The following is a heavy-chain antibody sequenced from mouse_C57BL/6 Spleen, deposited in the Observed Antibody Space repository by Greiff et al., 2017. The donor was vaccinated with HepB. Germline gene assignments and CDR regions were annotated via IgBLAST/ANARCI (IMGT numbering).Heavy chain of an antibody. D-gene: IGHD3-2*02. J-gene: IGHJ3*01. V-gene: IGHV14-2*01. CDR3: AKGEATAQATVWFAY. CDR1: GFNIKDYY. CDR2: IDPEDGET. Sequence: EVQLQQSGAELVKPGASVKLSCTASGFNIKDYYMHWVKQRTEQGLEWIGRIDPEDGETKYAPKFQGKATITADTSSNTAYLQLSSLTSEDTAVYYCAKGEATAQATVWFAYWGQGTLVTVSA.